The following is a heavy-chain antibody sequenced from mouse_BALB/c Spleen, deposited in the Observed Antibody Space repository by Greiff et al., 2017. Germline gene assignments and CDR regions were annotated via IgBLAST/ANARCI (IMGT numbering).Heavy chain of an antibody. CDR1: GYAFSSYW. CDR2: IYPGDGDT. D-gene: IGHD3-3*01. J-gene: IGHJ3*01. CDR3: ARSGQLKGFAY. V-gene: IGHV1-80*01. Sequence: VQLQQSGAELVRPGSSVKISCKASGYAFSSYWMNWVKQRPGQGLEWIGQIYPGDGDTNYNGKFKGKATLTADKSSSTAYMQLSSLTSEDSAVYFCARSGQLKGFAYWGQGTLVTVSA.